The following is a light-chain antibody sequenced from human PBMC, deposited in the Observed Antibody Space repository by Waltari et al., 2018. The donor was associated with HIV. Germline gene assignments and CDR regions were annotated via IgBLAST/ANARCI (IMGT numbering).Light chain of an antibody. CDR3: ATWDASLRGPV. Sequence: QSALTQPPSASGSPGQRVTISCSGGTSNIATNYVFWYQQFPGTAPRFLIYRNNHRPPGVADPFSGSKSGASASLVMSGLRSEEAGDYYCATWDASLRGPVFGGGTRVTVL. CDR1: TSNIATNY. J-gene: IGLJ3*02. CDR2: RNN. V-gene: IGLV1-47*01.